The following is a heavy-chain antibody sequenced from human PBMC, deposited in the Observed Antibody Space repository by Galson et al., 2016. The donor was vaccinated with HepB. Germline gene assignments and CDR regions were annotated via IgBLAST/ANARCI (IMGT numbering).Heavy chain of an antibody. Sequence: TLSLTCSISGGSVSSPNHYWSWFRQKSGKTLEWIGYIYSSGSTGYAPSLRGRTTISMGTSKNGLSMAMNSLRPEDTATYYCAKDHVYYYDASGFFYPPNFGFWGQGTLVTVSS. CDR2: IYSSGST. CDR1: GGSVSSPNHY. J-gene: IGHJ1*01. CDR3: AKDHVYYYDASGFFYPPNFGF. D-gene: IGHD3-22*01. V-gene: IGHV4-31*03.